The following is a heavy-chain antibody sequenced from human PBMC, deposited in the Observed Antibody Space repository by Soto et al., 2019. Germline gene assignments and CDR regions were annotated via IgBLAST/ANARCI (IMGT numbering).Heavy chain of an antibody. CDR2: INSDGSST. Sequence: GGSLRLSCAASGFTFSSYWMHWVRQAPGKGLVWVSRINSDGSSTSYADSVKGRFTISRDNAKNTLYLQMNSLRAEDTAVYYCAREVAAAGTPWFDPWGQGTLVTVSS. V-gene: IGHV3-74*01. CDR1: GFTFSSYW. D-gene: IGHD6-13*01. J-gene: IGHJ5*02. CDR3: AREVAAAGTPWFDP.